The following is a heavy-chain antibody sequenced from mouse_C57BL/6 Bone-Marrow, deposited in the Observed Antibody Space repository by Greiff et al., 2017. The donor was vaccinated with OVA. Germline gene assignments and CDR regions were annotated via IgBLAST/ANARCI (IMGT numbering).Heavy chain of an antibody. CDR1: GFTFSDYG. D-gene: IGHD1-1*01. Sequence: EVQLVESGGGLVKPGGSLKLSCAASGFTFSDYGMHWVSQAPEKGLEWVAYISSGSSTIYYADTMKGRFTISRDNAKNTLFLQMTSLRSENTAMDYCASDYYGSSQYYFDYWGRGTTLTVSS. CDR2: ISSGSSTI. J-gene: IGHJ2*01. V-gene: IGHV5-17*01. CDR3: ASDYYGSSQYYFDY.